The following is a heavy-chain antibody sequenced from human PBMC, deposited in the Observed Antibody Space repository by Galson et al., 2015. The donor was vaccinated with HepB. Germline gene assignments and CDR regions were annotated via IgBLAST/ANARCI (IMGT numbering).Heavy chain of an antibody. CDR2: ISYDGSNK. Sequence: SLRLSCAASGFTFSSYAMHWVRQAPGKGLEWVAVISYDGSNKYYADSVKGRFTISRDNSKNTLYLQMNSLRAEDTAVYYCAREPAGYSSSWYAYFDYWGQGTLVTVSS. V-gene: IGHV3-30*04. CDR1: GFTFSSYA. CDR3: AREPAGYSSSWYAYFDY. J-gene: IGHJ4*02. D-gene: IGHD6-13*01.